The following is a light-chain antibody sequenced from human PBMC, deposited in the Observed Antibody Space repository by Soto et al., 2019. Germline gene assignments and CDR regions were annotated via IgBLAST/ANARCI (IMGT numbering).Light chain of an antibody. J-gene: IGLJ3*02. V-gene: IGLV6-57*04. CDR3: QSYDSSNQV. CDR2: EDN. CDR1: SGSIASNY. Sequence: NFMLTQPHSVSESPGKTVTISCTRSSGSIASNYVQWYQQRPGSAPTTVIYEDNQRPSGVPDRFSGSIDSSSNSASLTISGLKTEDDADYYCQSYDSSNQVFGGGTKVTVL.